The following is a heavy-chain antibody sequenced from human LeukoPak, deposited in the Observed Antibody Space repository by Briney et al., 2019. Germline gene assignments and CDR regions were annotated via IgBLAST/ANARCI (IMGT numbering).Heavy chain of an antibody. CDR3: ARRVIATTSYYYDYMDV. D-gene: IGHD4-17*01. J-gene: IGHJ6*03. V-gene: IGHV4-39*07. CDR2: IYYSGSS. CDR1: GGSISNTTYY. Sequence: SETLSLTCTVSGGSISNTTYYWAWIRQPPGKGLEWIGSIYYSGSSYYNPSLKSRVIISADTSKNQFSLKLSTVTAADTAVYYCARRVIATTSYYYDYMDVWGEGTTATVSS.